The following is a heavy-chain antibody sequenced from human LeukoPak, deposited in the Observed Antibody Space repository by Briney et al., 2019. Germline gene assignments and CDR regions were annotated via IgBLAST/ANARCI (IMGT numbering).Heavy chain of an antibody. J-gene: IGHJ3*02. CDR2: IYSGGST. D-gene: IGHD2/OR15-2a*01. CDR3: ARRNPLSSNAFDI. Sequence: GGSLRLSCAASGFTVSSNYMSWVRQAPGKGLEWVSVIYSGGSTYYADSVKGRFTISRDNSKNTLHLQMNSLRAEDTAVYYCARRNPLSSNAFDIWGQGTMVTVSS. CDR1: GFTVSSNY. V-gene: IGHV3-53*01.